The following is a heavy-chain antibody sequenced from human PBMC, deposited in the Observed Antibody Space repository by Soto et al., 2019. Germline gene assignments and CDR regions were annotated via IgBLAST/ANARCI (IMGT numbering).Heavy chain of an antibody. J-gene: IGHJ4*02. Sequence: QVQLQESGPGLVKPPETLSLTCTVSGGSISNFYWSWIRQPPGKGLEWIGYVDYSGTANYNPSLKSRVSMSVDTSKNQLSLKVTSVTAADTAMSYCARADTAMTTPFDYWGQGTLVTVSS. CDR3: ARADTAMTTPFDY. V-gene: IGHV4-59*12. D-gene: IGHD5-18*01. CDR1: GGSISNFY. CDR2: VDYSGTA.